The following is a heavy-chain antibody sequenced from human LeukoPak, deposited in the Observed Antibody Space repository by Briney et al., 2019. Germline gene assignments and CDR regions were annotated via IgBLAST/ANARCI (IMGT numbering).Heavy chain of an antibody. D-gene: IGHD2-15*01. J-gene: IGHJ5*02. CDR3: ARGSLGYCSGGSCYDWFDP. CDR2: IYTSGST. V-gene: IGHV4-4*07. Sequence: SETLSLTCTVSGGSISSYYWSWIRQPAGKGLERIGRIYTSGSTNYNPSLKSRVTMSVDTSKNQFSLKLSSVAAADTAVYYCARGSLGYCSGGSCYDWFDPWGQGTLVTVSS. CDR1: GGSISSYY.